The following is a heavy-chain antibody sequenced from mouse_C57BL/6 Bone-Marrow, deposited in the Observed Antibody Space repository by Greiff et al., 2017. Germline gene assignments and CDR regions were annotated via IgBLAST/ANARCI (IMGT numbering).Heavy chain of an antibody. CDR1: GFTFSDYY. J-gene: IGHJ2*01. D-gene: IGHD4-1*02. CDR3: ARDSTGTNYFDY. CDR2: INYDGSST. Sequence: EVKLVESEGGLVQPGSSMKLSCTASGFTFSDYYMAWVRQVPEKGLEWVANINYDGSSTYYLDSLKSRFIISRDNAKNILYLQMSSLKSEDTATYYCARDSTGTNYFDYWGQGTTLTVSS. V-gene: IGHV5-16*01.